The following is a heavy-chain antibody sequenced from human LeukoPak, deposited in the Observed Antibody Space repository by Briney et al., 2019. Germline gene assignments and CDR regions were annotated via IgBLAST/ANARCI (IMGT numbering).Heavy chain of an antibody. CDR3: AREISIVGATCNWFDP. CDR1: GYTFTSYG. V-gene: IGHV1-69*13. Sequence: ASVKVSCKASGYTFTSYGISWVRQAPGQGLEWMGGIIPIFGTANYAQKFQGRVTITADESTSTAYMELSSLRSEDTAVYYCAREISIVGATCNWFDPWGQGTLVTVSS. CDR2: IIPIFGTA. D-gene: IGHD1-26*01. J-gene: IGHJ5*02.